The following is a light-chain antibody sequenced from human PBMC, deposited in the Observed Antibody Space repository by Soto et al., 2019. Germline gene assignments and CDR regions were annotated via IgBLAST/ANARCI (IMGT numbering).Light chain of an antibody. J-gene: IGKJ1*01. CDR2: DAS. CDR1: QSIGTY. CDR3: PEYTDWLRT. Sequence: GVSLSLLTVPLSTGERAIVSCRASQSIGTYLAWYQQKRGQSPRLLIYDASTRATGIPARFSGSGSGTEFTLTINSLQSDDFAIYYCPEYTDWLRTFGQGTK. V-gene: IGKV3-15*01.